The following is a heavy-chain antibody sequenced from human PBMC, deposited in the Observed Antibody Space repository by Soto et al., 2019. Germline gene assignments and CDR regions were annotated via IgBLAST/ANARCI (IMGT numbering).Heavy chain of an antibody. D-gene: IGHD3-3*01. Sequence: SVKVSCKASGGTFSIYAISWVRQAPGQGLEWMGGIIPIFGTANYAQKFQGRVTITADESTSTAYMELSSLRSEDTAVYYCASPNVLRFLEWLPRYYYYGMDVWGQGTTVTVSS. CDR2: IIPIFGTA. CDR1: GGTFSIYA. CDR3: ASPNVLRFLEWLPRYYYYGMDV. J-gene: IGHJ6*02. V-gene: IGHV1-69*13.